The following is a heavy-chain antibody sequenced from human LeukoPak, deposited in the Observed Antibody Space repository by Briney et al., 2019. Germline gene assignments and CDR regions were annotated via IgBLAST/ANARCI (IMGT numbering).Heavy chain of an antibody. J-gene: IGHJ3*02. D-gene: IGHD3-3*01. CDR3: ARDQGYDFWSYDAFDI. CDR2: INPSGGST. Sequence: ASVKVSCKASGYTFTSYYMHWVRQAPGQGLEWMGIINPSGGSTSYAQKFQGRVTMTRDMSTSTVYMELSSLRSEDTAVYYCARDQGYDFWSYDAFDIWGQGTMVTVSS. V-gene: IGHV1-46*01. CDR1: GYTFTSYY.